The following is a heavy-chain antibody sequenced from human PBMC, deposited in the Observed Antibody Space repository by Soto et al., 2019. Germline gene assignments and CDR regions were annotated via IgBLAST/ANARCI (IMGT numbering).Heavy chain of an antibody. CDR2: ISGSGGST. CDR3: AKTQYDFWRFNWFAP. CDR1: GFTFSSYA. Sequence: EVQLLESGGGLVQPGGSLRLSCAASGFTFSSYAMSWVRQAPGKGLEWVSAISGSGGSTYYADSVKGRFTLSRDNSTNTLDLQRSSLRAEDTDVYYCAKTQYDFWRFNWFAPWGQGTLVTVSS. J-gene: IGHJ5*02. D-gene: IGHD3-3*01. V-gene: IGHV3-23*01.